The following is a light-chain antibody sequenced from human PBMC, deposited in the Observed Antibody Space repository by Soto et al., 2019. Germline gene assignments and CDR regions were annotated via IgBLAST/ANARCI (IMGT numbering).Light chain of an antibody. J-gene: IGLJ3*02. CDR3: CSYAGQV. Sequence: QSALTQPASVSGSPGQSITISCTGTSSDVGSYNLVSWYQQHPGKAPKLMIYEVSKRPSGVSNRFSGSKSGNTASLTISGLQAEDEADYYCCSYAGQVFGGGTKVTVL. V-gene: IGLV2-23*02. CDR2: EVS. CDR1: SSDVGSYNL.